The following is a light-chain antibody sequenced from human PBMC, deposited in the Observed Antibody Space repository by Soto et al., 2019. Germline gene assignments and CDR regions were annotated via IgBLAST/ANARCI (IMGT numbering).Light chain of an antibody. J-gene: IGKJ2*01. CDR1: QSVSSN. CDR2: GAS. Sequence: EIVMTQSPATLSVSPGERATLSCRASQSVSSNLAWYQQKAGQAPRLLINGASTRATGIPARFSGSGSGTEFTLTISRLQSEDFAVYYWQQYNNWPPMYTFGQGTKLEIK. CDR3: QQYNNWPPMYT. V-gene: IGKV3-15*01.